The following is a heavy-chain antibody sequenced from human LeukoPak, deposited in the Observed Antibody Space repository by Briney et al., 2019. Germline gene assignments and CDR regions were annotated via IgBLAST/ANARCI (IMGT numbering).Heavy chain of an antibody. J-gene: IGHJ4*02. CDR3: ARGGYCSSTSCQIDY. CDR2: INHSGST. V-gene: IGHV4-34*01. Sequence: PSETLSLTCAVYGGSFSGYYWSWIRQPPGKGLGWIGEINHSGSTNYNPSLKSRVTISVDTSKNQFSLKLSSVTAADTAVYYCARGGYCSSTSCQIDYWGQGTLVTVSS. CDR1: GGSFSGYY. D-gene: IGHD2-2*01.